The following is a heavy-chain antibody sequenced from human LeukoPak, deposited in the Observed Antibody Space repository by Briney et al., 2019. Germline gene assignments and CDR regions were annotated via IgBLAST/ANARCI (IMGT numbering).Heavy chain of an antibody. V-gene: IGHV4-4*07. CDR1: GGSISSYS. CDR3: ARSTYYYDSSGYYFAPGYYYMDV. Sequence: PSETLSLTCTVSGGSISSYSWSWIRQPAGKGLEWVGGIYTSGSTNYNPSLKSRVTMSVDTSKNQFSLKLSSVTAADTAVYYCARSTYYYDSSGYYFAPGYYYMDVWGKGTTVTISS. J-gene: IGHJ6*03. D-gene: IGHD3-22*01. CDR2: IYTSGST.